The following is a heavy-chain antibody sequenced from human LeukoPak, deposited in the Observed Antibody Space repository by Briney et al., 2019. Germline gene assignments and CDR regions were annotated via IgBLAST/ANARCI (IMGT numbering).Heavy chain of an antibody. CDR3: AREEWDRLAFGY. V-gene: IGHV3-7*01. CDR1: GFTFSSSW. Sequence: ETGGSLRLSCAASGFTFSSSWMSWVRQAPGKGLEWVANIKQDGSEKYYVDSVKGRFSISRDNAKNSLYLQMNSLRAEDTAVYYCAREEWDRLAFGYWGQGTLVTVSS. J-gene: IGHJ4*02. CDR2: IKQDGSEK. D-gene: IGHD1-26*01.